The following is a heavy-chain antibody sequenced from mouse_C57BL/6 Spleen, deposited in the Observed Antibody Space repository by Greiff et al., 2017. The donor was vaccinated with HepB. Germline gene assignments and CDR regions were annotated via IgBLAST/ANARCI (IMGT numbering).Heavy chain of an antibody. CDR1: GFTFSSYG. CDR2: ISSGGSYT. V-gene: IGHV5-6*01. Sequence: EVQLVESGGDLVKPGGSLKLSCAASGFTFSSYGMSWVRQTPDKRLEWVATISSGGSYTYYPDSVKGRFTISRDNAKNTLYLQMSSLKSEDTAMYYCARHEEGDFDYWGQGTTLTVSS. J-gene: IGHJ2*01. CDR3: ARHEEGDFDY.